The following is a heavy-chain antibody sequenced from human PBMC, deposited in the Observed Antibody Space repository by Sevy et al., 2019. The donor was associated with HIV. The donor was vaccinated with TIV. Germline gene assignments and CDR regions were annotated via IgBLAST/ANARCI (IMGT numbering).Heavy chain of an antibody. Sequence: ASVKVSCKASGYTFTSYYMHWVRQAPGQGLEWMGIINPSGGSTSYAQKFQGRVTMTRNTSTSTVYMELSSLRSEDTAGYYCAGDSSDPANRYFDWFRFSRSPNSMDVWGQGTTVTVSS. CDR3: AGDSSDPANRYFDWFRFSRSPNSMDV. CDR2: INPSGGST. CDR1: GYTFTSYY. J-gene: IGHJ6*02. V-gene: IGHV1-46*01. D-gene: IGHD3-9*01.